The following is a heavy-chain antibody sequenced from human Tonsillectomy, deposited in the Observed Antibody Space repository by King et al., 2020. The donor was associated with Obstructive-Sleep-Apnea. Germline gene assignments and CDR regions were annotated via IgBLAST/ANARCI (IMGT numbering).Heavy chain of an antibody. V-gene: IGHV4-30-4*01. D-gene: IGHD3-10*01. CDR1: GGSISSGDYY. CDR2: IYYSGST. Sequence: VQLQESGPGLVKPSQTLSLTCTVSGGSISSGDYYWSWIRQPPGKGLEWIGYIYYSGSTYYNPSPKSRVTISLDTSKNQFSLKLSSVTAADTAVYYCARGIIWFGELRWFDPWGQGTLVTVSS. CDR3: ARGIIWFGELRWFDP. J-gene: IGHJ5*02.